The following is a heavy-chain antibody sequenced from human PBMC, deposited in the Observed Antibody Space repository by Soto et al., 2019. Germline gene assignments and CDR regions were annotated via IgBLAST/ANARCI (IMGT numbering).Heavy chain of an antibody. V-gene: IGHV3-48*03. CDR2: ITSGGTT. D-gene: IGHD5-12*01. CDR3: TKEESAMYSGYDAFEI. CDR1: GFTFSSYE. Sequence: GGSLRLSCAASGFTFSSYEMDWVRQAPGKGLEWVAHITSGGTTMYADSVKGRFTISRDNAGNSLHLQMESLGAEDTALYYCTKEESAMYSGYDAFEIWGRGTMVTVSS. J-gene: IGHJ3*02.